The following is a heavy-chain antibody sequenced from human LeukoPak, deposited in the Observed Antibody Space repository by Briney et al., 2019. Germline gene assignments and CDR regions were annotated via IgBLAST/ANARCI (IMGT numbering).Heavy chain of an antibody. Sequence: SETLSLTCTVSGGSISSGGYYWSWIRQPPGKGLEWIGYFYYGGSTNYNSSLKSRVTMSGDTSKNQFSLRLTSVSAADTAVYYCTRARSSSSLDAFDVWGQGTMVTVSS. CDR1: GGSISSGGYY. D-gene: IGHD6-6*01. CDR3: TRARSSSSLDAFDV. V-gene: IGHV4-61*08. J-gene: IGHJ3*01. CDR2: FYYGGST.